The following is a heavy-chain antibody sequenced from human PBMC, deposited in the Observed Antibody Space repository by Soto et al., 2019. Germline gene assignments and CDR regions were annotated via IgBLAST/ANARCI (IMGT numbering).Heavy chain of an antibody. CDR1: GFTFSSYA. D-gene: IGHD3-3*01. CDR3: PQPTILGVEG. Sequence: QVQLVESGGGVVQPGRSLRLSCAASGFTFSSYAMHWVRQAPGKGLEWVAVISHDERNKYYADSVKGRFTISRDNSKNTLYLQMNSLRAEDTAGYYCPQPTILGVEGGGQGILVTVSS. V-gene: IGHV3-30*04. CDR2: ISHDERNK. J-gene: IGHJ4*02.